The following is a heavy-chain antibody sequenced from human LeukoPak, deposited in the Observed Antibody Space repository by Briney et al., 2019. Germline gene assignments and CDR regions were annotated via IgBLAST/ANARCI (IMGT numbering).Heavy chain of an antibody. D-gene: IGHD3-10*01. CDR1: GGSISSYY. CDR3: ARHQRKTRAYYYYGMDV. CDR2: IYYSGST. J-gene: IGHJ6*02. Sequence: PSETLSLTCTVSGGSISSYYWSWIRQPPGKGLEWIGYIYYSGSTNYNPSLKSRVTISVDTSKNQFSLKLSSVTAADTAVYYCARHQRKTRAYYYYGMDVWGQGTTVTVSS. V-gene: IGHV4-59*08.